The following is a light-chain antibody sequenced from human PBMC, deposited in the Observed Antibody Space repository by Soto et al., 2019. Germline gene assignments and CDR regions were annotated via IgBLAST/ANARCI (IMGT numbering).Light chain of an antibody. CDR1: SSNIGAGYD. CDR2: GNS. V-gene: IGLV1-40*01. J-gene: IGLJ1*01. CDR3: QSDDSGLSGSDV. Sequence: QSVLTQPPSVSGAPGQRVTISCTGSSSNIGAGYDVQWHQQLPGTPPKLLIYGNSNRPSGVPHRFSGSKSGTSAALAITGLQAEDEADYYCQSDDSGLSGSDVFGTGTKLTVL.